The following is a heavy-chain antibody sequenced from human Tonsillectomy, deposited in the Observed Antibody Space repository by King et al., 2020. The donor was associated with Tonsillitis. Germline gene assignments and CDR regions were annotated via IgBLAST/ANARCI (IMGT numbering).Heavy chain of an antibody. CDR2: IYNSGNT. D-gene: IGHD5-18*01. CDR1: GGSISSSSYY. CDR3: ASTPWLKLSDFDY. V-gene: IGHV4-39*06. Sequence: QLQESGPGLVKPSETLSLTCTVSGGSISSSSYYWGWIRQPPGKGLEWIGSIYNSGNTYYNPSLKSRVTISLDTSKNQFALKLSSVTAADTAVYYCASTPWLKLSDFDYWGQGTLVTVSS. J-gene: IGHJ4*02.